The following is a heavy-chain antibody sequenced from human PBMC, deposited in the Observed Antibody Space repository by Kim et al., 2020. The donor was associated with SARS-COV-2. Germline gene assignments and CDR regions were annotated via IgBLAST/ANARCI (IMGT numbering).Heavy chain of an antibody. CDR2: ISGSGGST. J-gene: IGHJ5*02. D-gene: IGHD3-3*01. Sequence: GGSLRLSCAASGFTFSSYAMSWVRQAPGKGLEWVSAISGSGGSTYYADSVKGRFTISRDNSKNTLYLQMNSLRAEDTAVYYCAKSVGFLEWLFGPRFDPWGQGTLVTVSS. CDR1: GFTFSSYA. CDR3: AKSVGFLEWLFGPRFDP. V-gene: IGHV3-23*01.